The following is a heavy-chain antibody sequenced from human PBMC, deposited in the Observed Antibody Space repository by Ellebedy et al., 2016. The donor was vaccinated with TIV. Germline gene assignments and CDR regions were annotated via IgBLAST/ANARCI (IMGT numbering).Heavy chain of an antibody. CDR1: GFTFSDHY. Sequence: PGGSLRLSCVGSGFTFSDHYMGWIRQAPGKGLEWISYISSRSNYREYAENAKIRFTIARDNAQNSLFLQMNILSAEYTAVYYCSRALWSGFSVDGFDVWGQGTIVTVSS. CDR3: SRALWSGFSVDGFDV. CDR2: ISSRSNYR. J-gene: IGHJ3*01. D-gene: IGHD3-3*01. V-gene: IGHV3-11*06.